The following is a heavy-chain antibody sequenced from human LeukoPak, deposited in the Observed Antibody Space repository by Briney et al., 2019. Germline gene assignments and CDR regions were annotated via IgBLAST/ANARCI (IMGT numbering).Heavy chain of an antibody. D-gene: IGHD5-18*01. J-gene: IGHJ4*02. V-gene: IGHV3-30*04. CDR1: GFTFSTYP. CDR3: ARGGRQDTAMVIDY. CDR2: ISYDGSNK. Sequence: PGGSLRLSCAASGFTFSTYPFHWARQAPGKGLEWVAVISYDGSNKYYADSVKGRFTISRDDSKNTLYLQMNSLRAEDTAVYYCARGGRQDTAMVIDYWGQGTLVTVSS.